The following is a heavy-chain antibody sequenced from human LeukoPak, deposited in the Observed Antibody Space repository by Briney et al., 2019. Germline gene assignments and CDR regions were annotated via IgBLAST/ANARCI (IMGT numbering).Heavy chain of an antibody. D-gene: IGHD5-18*01. CDR1: GFTSDDYG. Sequence: GGSLRLSCAASGFTSDDYGMSWVRQAPGKGLEWVSGINWNGGSTGYADSVKGRFTISRDNAKNSLYLQMNSLRAEDTALYYCARDVSYGSFDYWGQGTLVTVSS. CDR2: INWNGGST. J-gene: IGHJ4*02. V-gene: IGHV3-20*04. CDR3: ARDVSYGSFDY.